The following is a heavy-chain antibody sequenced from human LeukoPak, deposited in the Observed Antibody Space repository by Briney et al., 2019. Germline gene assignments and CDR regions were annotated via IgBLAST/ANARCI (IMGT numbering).Heavy chain of an antibody. V-gene: IGHV5-10-1*01. D-gene: IGHD6-19*01. CDR2: IDPSDSYT. Sequence: HGESLKISCKGSVYSCTSYWISWVRQMPGKGLEWMGRIDPSDSYTNYSPSFQGHVTISADKSISTAYLQWSSLKASDTAMYYCARQTYSSGWYEDYWGQGTLVTVSS. J-gene: IGHJ4*02. CDR1: VYSCTSYW. CDR3: ARQTYSSGWYEDY.